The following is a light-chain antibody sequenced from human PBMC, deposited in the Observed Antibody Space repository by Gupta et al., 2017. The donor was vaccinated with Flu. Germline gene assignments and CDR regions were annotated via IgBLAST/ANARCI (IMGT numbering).Light chain of an antibody. Sequence: SYELTQLPSESASPGQTARITCSRDALPHRYAYWYHQKPVQAPVLVIYKDNERPSGIPERFSGSSSGTTVTLTISGVQDEDEGDYYCQSADSSGIWVFGGGTKLTVL. CDR2: KDN. J-gene: IGLJ3*02. CDR1: ALPHRY. CDR3: QSADSSGIWV. V-gene: IGLV3-25*02.